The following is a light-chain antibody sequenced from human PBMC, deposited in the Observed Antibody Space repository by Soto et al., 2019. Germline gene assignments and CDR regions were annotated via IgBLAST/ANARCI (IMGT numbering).Light chain of an antibody. Sequence: QSALTQPASVSGSPGQSITMSCTGASSDIDGYDYVSWYQHHPGEAPKLLIYDVTNRPSGVSNLFSASKSGNTASLTISGLQAEDEADYYCSSYTSRNTVVFGGGTKVTVL. V-gene: IGLV2-14*01. CDR3: SSYTSRNTVV. CDR1: SSDIDGYDY. J-gene: IGLJ2*01. CDR2: DVT.